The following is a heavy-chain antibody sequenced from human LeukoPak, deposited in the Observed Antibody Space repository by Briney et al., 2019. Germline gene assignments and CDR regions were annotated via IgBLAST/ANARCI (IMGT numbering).Heavy chain of an antibody. CDR1: GYTFTGYY. CDR2: INPNSGGT. J-gene: IGHJ3*02. V-gene: IGHV1-2*02. Sequence: ASVKVSCKASGYTFTGYYMHWVRQAPGQGLEWMGWINPNSGGTNHAQKFQGRVTMTRDTSISTAYMELSRLRSDDTAVYYCATITIFGVVMDAFDIWGQGTMVTVSS. CDR3: ATITIFGVVMDAFDI. D-gene: IGHD3-3*01.